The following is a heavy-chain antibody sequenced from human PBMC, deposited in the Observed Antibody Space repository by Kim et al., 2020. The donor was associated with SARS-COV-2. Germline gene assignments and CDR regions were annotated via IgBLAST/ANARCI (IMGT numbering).Heavy chain of an antibody. CDR2: INPNSGGT. Sequence: ASVKVSCKASGYTFTGYYMHWVRQAPGQGLEWMGRINPNSGGTNYAQKFQGRVTMTRDTSISTAYMELSRLRSDDTAVYYCARVESIMSTFGGVIVPLPNGVDYWGQGTLVTVSS. D-gene: IGHD3-16*02. V-gene: IGHV1-2*06. CDR3: ARVESIMSTFGGVIVPLPNGVDY. CDR1: GYTFTGYY. J-gene: IGHJ4*02.